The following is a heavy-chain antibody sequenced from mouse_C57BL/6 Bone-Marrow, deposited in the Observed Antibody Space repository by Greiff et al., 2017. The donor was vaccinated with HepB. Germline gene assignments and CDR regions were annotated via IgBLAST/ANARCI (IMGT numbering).Heavy chain of an antibody. V-gene: IGHV5-17*01. D-gene: IGHD2-5*01. Sequence: EVQLVESGGGLVKPGGSLKLSCAASGFTFSDYGMHWVRQAPEKGLEWVAYISSGSSTIYYADTVKGRFTISRDKAKNTLFLQMTSLRSEDTAMYYCARLSYSTLDYWGQGTTLTVSS. CDR2: ISSGSSTI. CDR3: ARLSYSTLDY. CDR1: GFTFSDYG. J-gene: IGHJ2*01.